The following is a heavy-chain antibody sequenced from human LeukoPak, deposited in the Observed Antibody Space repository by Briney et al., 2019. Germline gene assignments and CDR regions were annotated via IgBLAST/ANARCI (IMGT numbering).Heavy chain of an antibody. V-gene: IGHV1-46*01. CDR1: GYTFTSYY. CDR2: INPSDIST. J-gene: IGHJ4*02. CDR3: GRVNSGGYRLDY. D-gene: IGHD2-15*01. Sequence: ASVKVSCKASGYTFTSYYIRWVRQAPGQGLEWMGAINPSDISTTYAQKFQGRVTMTRDTHTSTVYMQLTSLRSEDTAVYYCGRVNSGGYRLDYWGQGTLVTVSS.